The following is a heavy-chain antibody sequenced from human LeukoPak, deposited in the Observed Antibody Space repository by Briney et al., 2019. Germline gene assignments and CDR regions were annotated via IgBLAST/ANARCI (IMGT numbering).Heavy chain of an antibody. D-gene: IGHD6-19*01. V-gene: IGHV3-72*01. CDR2: SRNKAKSYTT. Sequence: GGSLRLSCAVSGFTFSDHFLDWVRQAPGKGLEWVGRSRNKAKSYTTEYAASVKGRFTISRDDSKDALYLQMNSLKTEDTAVYYCVRVGSVAGSDYLDYWGQGTLVTVSS. J-gene: IGHJ4*02. CDR3: VRVGSVAGSDYLDY. CDR1: GFTFSDHF.